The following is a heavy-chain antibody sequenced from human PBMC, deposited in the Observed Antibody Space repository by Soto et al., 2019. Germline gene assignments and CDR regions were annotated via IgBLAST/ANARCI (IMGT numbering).Heavy chain of an antibody. D-gene: IGHD5-18*01. Sequence: QVQLQESGPGLVKPSETLSLTCTVSGGSISSYYWSWIRQPAGKGLEWIGRIYTSGSTDYNPSLKSRVTMPGDTSKTQFSLKLSSVTAADTAVYYCAREDVEMATADVWGQGTTVTVSS. CDR2: IYTSGST. CDR1: GGSISSYY. CDR3: AREDVEMATADV. V-gene: IGHV4-4*07. J-gene: IGHJ6*02.